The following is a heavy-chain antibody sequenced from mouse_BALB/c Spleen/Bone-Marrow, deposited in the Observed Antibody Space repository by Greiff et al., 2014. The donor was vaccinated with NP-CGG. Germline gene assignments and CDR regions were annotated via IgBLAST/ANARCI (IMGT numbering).Heavy chain of an antibody. CDR3: ARGGYGNYYFDY. J-gene: IGHJ2*01. CDR1: GYTFTSSW. CDR2: IHPNSGNT. D-gene: IGHD2-1*01. Sequence: QVQLKQSGSVLVRPGASVKLSCKASGYTFTSSWMHWAKQRPGQGLEWIGEIHPNSGNTNYNEKFKGKATLTVGTSSSTAYVDLSSLTSEDSAVYYCARGGYGNYYFDYWGQGTTLTVSS. V-gene: IGHV1S130*01.